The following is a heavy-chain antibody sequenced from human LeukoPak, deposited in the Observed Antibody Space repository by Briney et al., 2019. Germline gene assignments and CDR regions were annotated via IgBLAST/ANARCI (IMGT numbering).Heavy chain of an antibody. D-gene: IGHD6-6*01. Sequence: SETLSLTCTVSGGSISSTSYYWGWLRQPPGKGLEWIGTIYYSGSSYYNPSLKSRVTLSMDTSKNQFSLKVSSVTATDTAVYYCARHGMKYSSSSGLALDYWGQGTLVTVSS. CDR3: ARHGMKYSSSSGLALDY. J-gene: IGHJ4*02. CDR2: IYYSGSS. CDR1: GGSISSTSYY. V-gene: IGHV4-39*01.